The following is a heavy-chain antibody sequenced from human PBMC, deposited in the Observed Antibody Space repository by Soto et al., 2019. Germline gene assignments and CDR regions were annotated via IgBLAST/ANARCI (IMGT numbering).Heavy chain of an antibody. CDR1: GYTFTDYG. J-gene: IGHJ5*02. CDR3: ARDHFGVAPAETPAWFEP. Sequence: QVQLVQSGAEVKKPGASVKVSCKASGYTFTDYGISWVRQAPGRGLEWMGWISGYNGNTIYAQNLQGRVTLTTDTSTNTVYMELISLRSDDTAVYYCARDHFGVAPAETPAWFEPWGQGTLVTVSS. CDR2: ISGYNGNT. V-gene: IGHV1-18*04. D-gene: IGHD2-2*01.